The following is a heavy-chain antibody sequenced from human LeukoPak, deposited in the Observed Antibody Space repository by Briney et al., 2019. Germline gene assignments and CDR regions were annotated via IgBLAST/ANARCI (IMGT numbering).Heavy chain of an antibody. J-gene: IGHJ5*02. D-gene: IGHD6-19*01. CDR2: VSKEGANR. CDR3: AKDLDSSARYAENWFDP. V-gene: IGHV3-23*01. Sequence: PGGSLRLSCAASGFTFSHYATNWVRQAPGKGLEWISLVSKEGANRHYADSVKGRFTISRDNSKNSLDLQMNSLRVEDTAIYYCAKDLDSSARYAENWFDPWGQRTLVTVSS. CDR1: GFTFSHYA.